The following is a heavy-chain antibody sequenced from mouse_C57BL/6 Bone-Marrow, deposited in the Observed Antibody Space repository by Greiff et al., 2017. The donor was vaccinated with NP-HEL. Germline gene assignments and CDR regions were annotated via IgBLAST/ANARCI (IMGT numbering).Heavy chain of an antibody. J-gene: IGHJ4*01. CDR3: ASFYYYRTGYAMDY. V-gene: IGHV1-22*01. D-gene: IGHD1-1*01. CDR2: INPNNGGT. CDR1: GYTFTDYN. Sequence: EVQLQQSGPELVKPGASVKMSCKASGYTFTDYNMHWVKQSHGKSLEWIGYINPNNGGTSYNQKFKGKATLTVNKSSSTAYMELRSLTSEDSAVYYCASFYYYRTGYAMDYWGQGTSVTVSS.